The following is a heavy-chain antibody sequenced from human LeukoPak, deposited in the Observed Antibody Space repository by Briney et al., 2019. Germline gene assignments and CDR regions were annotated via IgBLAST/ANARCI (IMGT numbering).Heavy chain of an antibody. Sequence: PSETLSLTCFVSGGSISSSSYYWGWLRQPPGKGLEWTGSIYYRGNTYYNTSLKSRVTISVDTSKNQFSLKLSSVTAADTAVYYCARSTVTMVSNWFDPWGQGALVTVSS. D-gene: IGHD4-17*01. J-gene: IGHJ5*02. CDR1: GGSISSSSYY. CDR2: IYYRGNT. V-gene: IGHV4-39*07. CDR3: ARSTVTMVSNWFDP.